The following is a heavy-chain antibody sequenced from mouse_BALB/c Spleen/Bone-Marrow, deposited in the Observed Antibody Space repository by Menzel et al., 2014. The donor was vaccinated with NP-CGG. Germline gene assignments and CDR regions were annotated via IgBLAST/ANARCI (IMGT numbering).Heavy chain of an antibody. J-gene: IGHJ3*01. CDR2: IDPANGNT. CDR1: GFNVKDTY. CDR3: ARNTQFAY. V-gene: IGHV14-3*02. D-gene: IGHD5-1-1*01. Sequence: EVKLVESGAELVKPGASVKLSCTASGFNVKDTYMQWVKQRPEQGLEWIGRIDPANGNTQYDPTFQGKATITTDTSSNTAYLQLSSLTSEDTAVYYCARNTQFAYWGQGTLVTVSA.